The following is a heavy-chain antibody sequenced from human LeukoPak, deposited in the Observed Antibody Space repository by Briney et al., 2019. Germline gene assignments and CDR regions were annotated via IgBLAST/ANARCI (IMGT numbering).Heavy chain of an antibody. J-gene: IGHJ4*02. V-gene: IGHV1-8*01. CDR2: MNPNSGNT. Sequence: ASVKVSCKASGYTFTSYDINWVRQATGQGLEWMGWMNPNSGNTGYAQKFQGRVTMTRNTSISTAYMELSSLRSEDTAVYYCARDTSTVRGVTYYFDYWGQGTLVTVSS. CDR1: GYTFTSYD. CDR3: ARDTSTVRGVTYYFDY. D-gene: IGHD3-10*01.